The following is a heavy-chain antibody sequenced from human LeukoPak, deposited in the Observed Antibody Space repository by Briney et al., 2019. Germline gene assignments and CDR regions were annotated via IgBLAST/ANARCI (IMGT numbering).Heavy chain of an antibody. CDR3: ATYSSLNRREFQY. Sequence: ASVNVSCKASGGTFSSYAISWVRQAPGQGLEWMGRIIPILGIANYAQKFQGRVTITADKSTSTAYMELSSLRSEDTAVYYCATYSSLNRREFQYWGQGTLLTVSS. V-gene: IGHV1-69*04. CDR2: IIPILGIA. D-gene: IGHD3-22*01. J-gene: IGHJ1*01. CDR1: GGTFSSYA.